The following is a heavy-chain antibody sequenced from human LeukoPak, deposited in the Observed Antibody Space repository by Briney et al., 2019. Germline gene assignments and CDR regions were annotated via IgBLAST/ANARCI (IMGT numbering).Heavy chain of an antibody. CDR2: IYYSGST. D-gene: IGHD4-17*01. V-gene: IGHV4-30-4*08. CDR1: GGSISSSSYY. Sequence: SETLSLTCTVSGGSISSSSYYWGWIRQPPGKGLEWIGYIYYSGSTYYNPSLKSRVTISVDTSKNQFSLKLSSVTAADTAVYYCARTSHDYGDYTTGYWGQGTLVTVSS. CDR3: ARTSHDYGDYTTGY. J-gene: IGHJ4*02.